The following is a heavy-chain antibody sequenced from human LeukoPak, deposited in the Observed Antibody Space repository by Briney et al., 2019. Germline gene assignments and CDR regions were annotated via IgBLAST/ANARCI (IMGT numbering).Heavy chain of an antibody. CDR3: ARGLSFGHDFWSGYYHFDY. D-gene: IGHD3-3*01. Sequence: GGSLRLSCAASGFTFSSYAMHWVRQAPGKGLEWVAVISYDGSNKYYADSVKGRFTISRDNSKNTLYLQMNSLRAEDTAVYYCARGLSFGHDFWSGYYHFDYWGQGTLVTVSS. V-gene: IGHV3-30-3*01. J-gene: IGHJ4*02. CDR1: GFTFSSYA. CDR2: ISYDGSNK.